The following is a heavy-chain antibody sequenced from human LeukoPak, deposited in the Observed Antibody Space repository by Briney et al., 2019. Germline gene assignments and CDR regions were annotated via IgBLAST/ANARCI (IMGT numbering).Heavy chain of an antibody. Sequence: GGSLRLSCAASGFTFSSYSMNWVRQAPGKGLEWVSSISSSSSYIYYADSVRGRFTISRDNAKNSLYLQMNSLRAEDAAVYYCARGGSSGDYWGQGTLVTVSS. J-gene: IGHJ4*02. D-gene: IGHD6-6*01. CDR1: GFTFSSYS. CDR3: ARGGSSGDY. CDR2: ISSSSSYI. V-gene: IGHV3-21*01.